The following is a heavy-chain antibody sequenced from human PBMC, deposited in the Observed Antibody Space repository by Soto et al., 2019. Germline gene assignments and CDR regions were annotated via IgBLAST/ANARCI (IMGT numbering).Heavy chain of an antibody. V-gene: IGHV3-66*01. Sequence: VQLVESGGGLVQPGGSLRLSCAASGFTVSSNYMSWVRQAPGEGLEWVSVVYIGGNTYYAESVEDRFTISRDNFQNMLYSQMNSLRAEDTAVYYFAGSVGGGFDYWGQGTLVTVSS. D-gene: IGHD3-16*01. CDR1: GFTVSSNY. CDR3: AGSVGGGFDY. J-gene: IGHJ4*02. CDR2: VYIGGNT.